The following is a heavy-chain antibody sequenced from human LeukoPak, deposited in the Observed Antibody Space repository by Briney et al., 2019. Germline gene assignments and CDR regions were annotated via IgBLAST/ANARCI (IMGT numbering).Heavy chain of an antibody. CDR2: IKQDGSEK. J-gene: IGHJ6*03. CDR1: GFTFSRYA. Sequence: PGRSLRLSCAASGFTFSRYAMHWVRQAPGKGLQWVANIKQDGSEKYYVASVQGRFTISRDNAKNSLYLQMNSLRAEDTAVYYCARDLFAAAGRYYYYYMDVWGKGTTVTVSS. CDR3: ARDLFAAAGRYYYYYMDV. D-gene: IGHD6-13*01. V-gene: IGHV3-7*01.